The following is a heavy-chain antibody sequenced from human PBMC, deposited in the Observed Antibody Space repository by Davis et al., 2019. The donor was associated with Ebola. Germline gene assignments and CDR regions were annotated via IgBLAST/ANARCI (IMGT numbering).Heavy chain of an antibody. Sequence: ASVKVSCKASGYTFNNSAISWVRQAPGQGLEWMGCISAYNGNTAYAQILQGRVTMTTDTSTGTAYMELRSLRSDDTAVYFCARTSIVGTTTTASDIWGQGTMVTVSS. J-gene: IGHJ3*02. CDR1: GYTFNNSA. V-gene: IGHV1-18*01. CDR3: ARTSIVGTTTTASDI. D-gene: IGHD1-26*01. CDR2: ISAYNGNT.